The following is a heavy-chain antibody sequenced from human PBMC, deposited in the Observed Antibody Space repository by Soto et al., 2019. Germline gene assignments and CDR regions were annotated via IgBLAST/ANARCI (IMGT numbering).Heavy chain of an antibody. J-gene: IGHJ3*02. Sequence: GASVKVSCKASGYTFTSYAMHWVRQAPGQRLEWMGWINAGNGNTKYSQKFQGRVTITRDTSASTAYMELSSLRSEDTAVCYCAREGDTAMGLGAFDIWGQGTMVTVSS. CDR3: AREGDTAMGLGAFDI. CDR1: GYTFTSYA. D-gene: IGHD5-18*01. V-gene: IGHV1-3*01. CDR2: INAGNGNT.